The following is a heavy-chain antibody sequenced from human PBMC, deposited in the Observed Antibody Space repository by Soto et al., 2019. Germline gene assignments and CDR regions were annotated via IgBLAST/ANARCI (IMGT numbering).Heavy chain of an antibody. Sequence: QVQLVQSGAEVKKPGASVKVSCKASGYTFTSFVISWVRQAPGQGLEWMGWISPYNGNTNYAQKLQGRVTITTDTTTSTAYIEQTRLSSVDTAVYYCASDLQTVDVWGQGTRVTVSS. CDR2: ISPYNGNT. J-gene: IGHJ6*02. CDR3: ASDLQTVDV. V-gene: IGHV1-18*01. CDR1: GYTFTSFV.